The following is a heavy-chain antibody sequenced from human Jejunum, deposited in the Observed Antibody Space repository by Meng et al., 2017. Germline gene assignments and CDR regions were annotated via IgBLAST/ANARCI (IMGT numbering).Heavy chain of an antibody. Sequence: ASVKVSCKTSGYNFKTYGLSWVRQAPGQGLEWMGWISGYNGDTSHAQSFQDRLIMTADTSTSTAYMELRNLRSDDTAVYFCARDISSGRYSGIFWGGNYFDYWGQGTLVTVSS. J-gene: IGHJ4*02. CDR3: ARDISSGRYSGIFWGGNYFDY. D-gene: IGHD1-26*01. V-gene: IGHV1-18*01. CDR2: ISGYNGDT. CDR1: GYNFKTYG.